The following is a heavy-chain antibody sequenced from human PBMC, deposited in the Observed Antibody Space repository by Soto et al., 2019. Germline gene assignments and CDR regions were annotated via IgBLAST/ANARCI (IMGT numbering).Heavy chain of an antibody. J-gene: IGHJ5*02. D-gene: IGHD2-2*01. CDR2: ISSRRSYI. CDR1: GFPFSSFS. CDR3: ARGPRKAYWSSTSCWENWFDP. V-gene: IGHV3-21*01. Sequence: EVQLVESGGGLVKPGGSLRLSCAASGFPFSSFSMNWARQAQGKGLKWVPSISSRRSYIYYADSVKGRFTISRDNAKNSLYLQMNSLRAEDTAVYYCARGPRKAYWSSTSCWENWFDPWGQGTLVTVSS.